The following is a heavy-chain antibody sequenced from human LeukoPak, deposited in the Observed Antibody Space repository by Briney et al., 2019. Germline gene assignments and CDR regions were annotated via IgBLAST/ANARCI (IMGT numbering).Heavy chain of an antibody. D-gene: IGHD6-13*01. Sequence: SVKVSSKASGGIFSNHAVTWVRQAPGQGLEWMGRIIPMIGTAKYAQKFQGRVTFTRNTSISTAYMELSSLRSEDTAVYYCAKVPGASSSWRYYFDYWGQGTLVTVSS. CDR2: IIPMIGTA. CDR3: AKVPGASSSWRYYFDY. CDR1: GGIFSNHA. J-gene: IGHJ4*02. V-gene: IGHV1-69*04.